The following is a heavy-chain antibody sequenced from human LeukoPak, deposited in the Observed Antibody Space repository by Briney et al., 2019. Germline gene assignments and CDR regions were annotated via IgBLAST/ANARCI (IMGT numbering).Heavy chain of an antibody. CDR2: INQDGSTA. J-gene: IGHJ4*02. CDR1: GFTFTTYY. V-gene: IGHV3-7*01. CDR3: GRENWSIDY. Sequence: PGGSPRLSCAASGFTFTTYYMTWVRQAPGKGLEWVANINQDGSTAYYVDSVKGRFTFSRDNTKNTVYLQMNSLRAEDTAVYYCGRENWSIDYWGQGTLVTVSS. D-gene: IGHD1-1*01.